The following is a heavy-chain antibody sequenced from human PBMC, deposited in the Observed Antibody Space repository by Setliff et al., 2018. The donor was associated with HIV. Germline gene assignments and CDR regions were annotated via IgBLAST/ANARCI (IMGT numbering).Heavy chain of an antibody. D-gene: IGHD2-15*01. CDR1: NGSISSGTFY. J-gene: IGHJ3*02. CDR3: AREVDKRQDSDAFDI. CDR2: INTSGST. V-gene: IGHV4-61*02. Sequence: SETLSLTCTVSNGSISSGTFYWNWIRQPAGKGLEWIGRINTSGSTNYNPSLKSRATISVDTSKNQFSLKLNSVTAADTAVYFCAREVDKRQDSDAFDIWGPGTMVTVSS.